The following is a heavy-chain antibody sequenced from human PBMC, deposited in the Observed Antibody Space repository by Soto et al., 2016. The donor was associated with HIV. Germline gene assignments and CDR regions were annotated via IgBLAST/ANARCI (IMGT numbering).Heavy chain of an antibody. CDR1: GFTFSTYA. Sequence: VQLVESGGGVVQSGRSLRLSCAASGFTFSTYAMHWVRQAPGKGLEWVAVISYDGSNKYYADSVKGRFTISRDNSKNTLYLQMNSLRAEDTAVYFCARGSFYDILTAYPYYYYGLDVWGQGTTVTVSS. J-gene: IGHJ6*02. V-gene: IGHV3-30*04. CDR2: ISYDGSNK. CDR3: ARGSFYDILTAYPYYYYGLDV. D-gene: IGHD3-9*01.